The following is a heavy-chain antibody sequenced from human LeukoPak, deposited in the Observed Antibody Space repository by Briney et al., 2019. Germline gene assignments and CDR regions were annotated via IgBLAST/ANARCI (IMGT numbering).Heavy chain of an antibody. J-gene: IGHJ3*02. D-gene: IGHD1-26*01. CDR3: AGPKGGWYSGSRGAFDI. Sequence: PSETLSLTCAVSGYSISSGYYWGWIRQPPGKGLEWIASIYHSGSTYYNPSLKSRVTISVDTSKNQFSLKLTSVTAADTAVYYCAGPKGGWYSGSRGAFDIWGQGTMVTVSS. V-gene: IGHV4-38-2*01. CDR2: IYHSGST. CDR1: GYSISSGYY.